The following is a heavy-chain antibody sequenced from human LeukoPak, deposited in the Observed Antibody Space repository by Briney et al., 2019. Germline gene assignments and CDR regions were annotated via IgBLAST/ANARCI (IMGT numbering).Heavy chain of an antibody. CDR1: GYTFTSYA. J-gene: IGHJ5*02. CDR2: INAGNGNT. CDR3: ARDPAWWGKTYSSSWYGGP. V-gene: IGHV1-3*01. Sequence: ASVKVSCKASGYTFTSYAMHWVRQAPGQRLEWMGWINAGNGNTKYSQNFQGRVTITRDTSASTAYMELSSLRSDDTAVYHCARDPAWWGKTYSSSWYGGPWGQGTLVTVSS. D-gene: IGHD6-13*01.